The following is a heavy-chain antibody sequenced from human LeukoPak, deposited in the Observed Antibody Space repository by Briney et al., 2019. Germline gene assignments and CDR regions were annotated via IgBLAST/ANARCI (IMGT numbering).Heavy chain of an antibody. Sequence: GGSLRLSCAASGFTFSSYGMHWVRQAPGKGLEWVAFIRYDGSNKYYADSVKGRFTISRDNSKNTLYLQMNSLRSDDTAMYYCARAWIMVTSHLDFWGQGTLVTVSS. J-gene: IGHJ4*02. D-gene: IGHD2-21*02. CDR2: IRYDGSNK. V-gene: IGHV3-30*02. CDR1: GFTFSSYG. CDR3: ARAWIMVTSHLDF.